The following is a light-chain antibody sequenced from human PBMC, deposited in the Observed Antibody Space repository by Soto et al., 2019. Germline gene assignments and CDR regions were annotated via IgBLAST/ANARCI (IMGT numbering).Light chain of an antibody. CDR3: QKHNAAPLT. Sequence: DIQMTQSPSTLPASVGDRVTITCRASQSISAWLAWYQQQTGKAHNLLIYKASTLKSGVPSRFSGSGSGTEFILTISSLQPDDFATYYCQKHNAAPLTFGGGTKV. J-gene: IGKJ4*01. CDR1: QSISAW. V-gene: IGKV1-5*03. CDR2: KAS.